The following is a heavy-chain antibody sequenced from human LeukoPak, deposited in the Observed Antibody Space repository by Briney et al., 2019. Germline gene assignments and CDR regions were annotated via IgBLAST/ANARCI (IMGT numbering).Heavy chain of an antibody. CDR3: AKGLEESDY. D-gene: IGHD6-19*01. Sequence: QAGGSLRLSCAASGFTFSGYPMSWVRQAPGKGLEWVSAISGSGGSTYYADSVKGRFTISRDNSKNTLYLQMNSLRAEDTAVYYCAKGLEESDYWGQGTLVTVSS. V-gene: IGHV3-23*01. CDR1: GFTFSGYP. J-gene: IGHJ4*02. CDR2: ISGSGGST.